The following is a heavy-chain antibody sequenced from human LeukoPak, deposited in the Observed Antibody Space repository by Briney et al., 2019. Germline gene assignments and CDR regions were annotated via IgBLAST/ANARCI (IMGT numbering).Heavy chain of an antibody. CDR3: ARHSETIVGSVDS. CDR2: VYHRGST. Sequence: SSETLSLTCVVSGYSLSSSYCWGWIRQPSGKGLEWIGSVYHRGSTYYNPSLKGRLTISMDTSKSQFSLKLNSVTAADTAVYYCARHSETIVGSVDSWGQGALVTVSS. V-gene: IGHV4-38-2*01. J-gene: IGHJ4*02. CDR1: GYSLSSSYC. D-gene: IGHD3-3*01.